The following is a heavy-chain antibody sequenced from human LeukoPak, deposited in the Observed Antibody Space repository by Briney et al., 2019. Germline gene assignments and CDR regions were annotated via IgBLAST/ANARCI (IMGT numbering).Heavy chain of an antibody. D-gene: IGHD1-26*01. CDR3: ARDGGSYYFDY. CDR2: IYYSGST. V-gene: IGHV4-59*01. CDR1: GGSISSYY. Sequence: SETLSLTCTVSGGSISSYYWSWIRQPPGKGLEWIGYIYYSGSTNYNPSLKSRVTISVDTSKNQFSLKLSSVTAADTAVYYCARDGGSYYFDYWGQGTLVTVSS. J-gene: IGHJ4*02.